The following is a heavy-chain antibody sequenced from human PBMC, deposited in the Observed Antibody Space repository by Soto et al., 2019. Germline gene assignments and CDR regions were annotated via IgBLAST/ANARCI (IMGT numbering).Heavy chain of an antibody. V-gene: IGHV3-21*06. CDR3: ARESEDLTSNFDY. CDR1: GFTFTRYS. Sequence: GSLSLSCAASGFTFTRYSMNWVRPAPGKGLEWVSSISSTTNYIYYGDSMKGRFTISRDNAKNSLYLEMNSLRAEDTAVYYCARESEDLTSNFDYWGQGTLVTVSS. J-gene: IGHJ4*02. CDR2: ISSTTNYI.